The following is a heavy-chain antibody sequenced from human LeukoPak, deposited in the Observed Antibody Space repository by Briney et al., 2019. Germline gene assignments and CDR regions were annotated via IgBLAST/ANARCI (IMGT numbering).Heavy chain of an antibody. V-gene: IGHV4-30-2*01. J-gene: IGHJ4*02. CDR1: GGSISSGGYS. D-gene: IGHD2-15*01. CDR3: ARGPEIIGYCSGGSCYGFDY. CDR2: INHSGST. Sequence: SQTLSLTCAVSGGSISSGGYSWSWIRQPPGKGLEWIGEINHSGSTNYNPSLKSRVTISVDTSKNQFSLKLSSVTAADTAVYYCARGPEIIGYCSGGSCYGFDYWGQGTLVTVPS.